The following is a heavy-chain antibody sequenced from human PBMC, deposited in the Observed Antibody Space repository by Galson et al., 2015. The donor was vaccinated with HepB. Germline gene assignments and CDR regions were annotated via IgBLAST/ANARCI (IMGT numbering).Heavy chain of an antibody. V-gene: IGHV1-3*01. CDR3: ARGWEPADY. CDR1: GYTFTSYS. Sequence: CKASGYTFTSYSMHWVRQAPGQRLEWMGWINAGNGDTKYSQKFQGRVTITRDTSASTGYMELRSLRSEDTAVYYCARGWEPADYWGQGTLVTVSS. CDR2: INAGNGDT. D-gene: IGHD1-26*01. J-gene: IGHJ4*02.